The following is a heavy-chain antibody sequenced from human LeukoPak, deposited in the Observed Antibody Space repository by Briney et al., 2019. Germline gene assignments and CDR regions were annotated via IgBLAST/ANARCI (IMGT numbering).Heavy chain of an antibody. CDR1: GFTVSSNY. D-gene: IGHD3-10*01. CDR2: IYGGGST. Sequence: GGSLRLSCAASGFTVSSNYMTWVRQAPGKGLEWVSVIYGGGSTYYADSVKGRLTISRDNSKNTLYLQMNSLRAEDTAVYYCARRPGSTRYYYGLDVWGQGTTVTVSS. J-gene: IGHJ6*02. CDR3: ARRPGSTRYYYGLDV. V-gene: IGHV3-53*01.